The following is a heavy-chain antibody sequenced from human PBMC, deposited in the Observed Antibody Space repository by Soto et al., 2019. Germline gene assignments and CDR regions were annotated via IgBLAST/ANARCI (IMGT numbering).Heavy chain of an antibody. CDR3: ARDLTIVPATHPRLENYGMDV. CDR1: GYSFISYG. J-gene: IGHJ6*01. CDR2: ISPYNGHT. D-gene: IGHD2-2*01. V-gene: IGHV1-18*01. Sequence: QVQLVQSAGEVKKPGASVKVSCKASGYSFISYGISWVRRAPGQGLEWMGWISPYNGHTQFVERFQGRVTMTTDTSTKTAYMELRNLRSDDTAHYYCARDLTIVPATHPRLENYGMDVW.